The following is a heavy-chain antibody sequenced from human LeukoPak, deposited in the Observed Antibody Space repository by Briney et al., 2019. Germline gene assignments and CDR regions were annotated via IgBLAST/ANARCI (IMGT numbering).Heavy chain of an antibody. J-gene: IGHJ4*02. D-gene: IGHD5-24*01. V-gene: IGHV3-53*01. CDR3: TRAKMNY. CDR2: IFSNGDT. Sequence: GGSLRLSCTASEFTVSRSYMLWVRQAPGKGLECVSLIFSNGDTHYADPVKGRLTISRDTSKNTVSLQMNSLRVEDTAMYYCTRAKMNYWGPGNLVTVSS. CDR1: EFTVSRSY.